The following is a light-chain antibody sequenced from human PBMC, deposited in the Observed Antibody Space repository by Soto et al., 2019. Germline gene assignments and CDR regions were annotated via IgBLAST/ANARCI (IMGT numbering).Light chain of an antibody. CDR3: QQYGGSPIT. Sequence: ETVLTQSPGSLSLSPGERATLYCRASPCVVRSVLAWYQQKPGQARGLLIYGASSRDTGIPARFSGSGSGTDYTLTISRLEPEDFAVYYCQQYGGSPITFGQGTRLEIK. V-gene: IGKV3-20*01. CDR2: GAS. CDR1: PCVVRSV. J-gene: IGKJ5*01.